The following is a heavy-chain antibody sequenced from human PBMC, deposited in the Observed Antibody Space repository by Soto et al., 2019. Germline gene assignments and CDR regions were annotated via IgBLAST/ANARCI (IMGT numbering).Heavy chain of an antibody. CDR3: AKAQEASGNPNSYFDY. D-gene: IGHD2-15*01. CDR1: GFTFSSYV. J-gene: IGHJ4*02. Sequence: EVQLLESGGGLVQPGGSLTLSCAASGFTFSSYVLSWVRQAPGKGLEWVSVMSGSGGTTYYTDSVRGRFTVSGDSSKNTLYLQMSSLRAEDTAVYYCAKAQEASGNPNSYFDYWGQGTLVTVSS. CDR2: MSGSGGTT. V-gene: IGHV3-23*01.